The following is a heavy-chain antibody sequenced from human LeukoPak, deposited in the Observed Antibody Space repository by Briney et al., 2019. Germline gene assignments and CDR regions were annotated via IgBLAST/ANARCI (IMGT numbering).Heavy chain of an antibody. CDR2: IIPILGIA. J-gene: IGHJ4*02. D-gene: IGHD3-10*01. CDR1: GGTFSSYA. V-gene: IGHV1-69*04. CDR3: ARDGQWFGRYYFDY. Sequence: ASVKVSCKASGGTFSSYAISWVRQAPGQGLEWMGRIIPILGIANYAQKFQGRVTITADKSTSTAYMELSSLRSEDTAVYYCARDGQWFGRYYFDYWGQGTLVTVSS.